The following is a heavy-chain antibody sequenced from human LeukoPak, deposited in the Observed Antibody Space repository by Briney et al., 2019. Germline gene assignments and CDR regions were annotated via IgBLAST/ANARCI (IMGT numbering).Heavy chain of an antibody. CDR1: GFTFSSYG. D-gene: IGHD6-19*01. CDR2: ISYDGSNK. V-gene: IGHV3-30*18. CDR3: AKDSGGYGSGLTNDY. J-gene: IGHJ4*02. Sequence: GGSLRLSCAASGFTFSSYGMHWVRQAPGKGLEWVAVISYDGSNKYYADSVKGRFTISRDNSKNTLYLQMNGLRAEDTAVYYCAKDSGGYGSGLTNDYWGQGTLVTASS.